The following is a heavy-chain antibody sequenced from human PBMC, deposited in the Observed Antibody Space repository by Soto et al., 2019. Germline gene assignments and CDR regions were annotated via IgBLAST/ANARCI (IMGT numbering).Heavy chain of an antibody. D-gene: IGHD2-15*01. V-gene: IGHV3-48*02. Sequence: EGSLRLSCAASGFTFSSYSMNWVRQAPGKGLEWVSYISSSSSTIYYADSVKGRFTISRDNAKNSLYLQMNSLRDEDTAVYYCARDEYCSGGSCPTWGDFDISGQGPMVTVSS. J-gene: IGHJ3*02. CDR2: ISSSSSTI. CDR3: ARDEYCSGGSCPTWGDFDI. CDR1: GFTFSSYS.